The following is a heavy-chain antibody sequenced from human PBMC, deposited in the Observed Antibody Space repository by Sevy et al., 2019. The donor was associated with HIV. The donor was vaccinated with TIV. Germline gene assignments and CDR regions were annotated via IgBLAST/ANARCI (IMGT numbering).Heavy chain of an antibody. CDR2: FDPEDGET. V-gene: IGHV1-24*01. CDR1: GYTLTELS. J-gene: IGHJ6*02. Sequence: ASVKVSCKVSGYTLTELSMHWVRQAPGKGLEWMGGFDPEDGETIYAQNFQGRVTMTEDTSTDTAYMELSSLRSEDTAVYYCATWGGYCSSTSCYIYYYYGMDVWGQGTTVTVSS. D-gene: IGHD2-2*02. CDR3: ATWGGYCSSTSCYIYYYYGMDV.